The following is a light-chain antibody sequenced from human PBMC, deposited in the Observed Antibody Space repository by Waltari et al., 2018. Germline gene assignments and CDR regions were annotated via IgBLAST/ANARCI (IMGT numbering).Light chain of an antibody. CDR2: DVN. CDR1: SSDIIRDNQ. J-gene: IGLJ3*02. Sequence: QSALTQPASVSGSPGQSLTISCTATSSDIIRDNQVSWYQQPPGKAPKVMIYDVNNRPSGVSDRFSGSRSGNTASLTVSGLQAEDEADYYCSSYTSISTWVFGGGTKLTVV. V-gene: IGLV2-14*03. CDR3: SSYTSISTWV.